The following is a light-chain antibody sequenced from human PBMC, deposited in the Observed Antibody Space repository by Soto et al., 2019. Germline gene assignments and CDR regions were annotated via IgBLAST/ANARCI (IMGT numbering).Light chain of an antibody. Sequence: DIVMTKSPDSLAVSLGERATINCKSSQNILYNSISKNYLAWYQQKPGQPPKLLIYWASTRESGVPDRFSGSGSGKDFTLTISSLQAEDVAVYYCQQYYSTPPTFGQGTKVEIK. CDR1: QNILYNSISKNY. CDR2: WAS. J-gene: IGKJ1*01. CDR3: QQYYSTPPT. V-gene: IGKV4-1*01.